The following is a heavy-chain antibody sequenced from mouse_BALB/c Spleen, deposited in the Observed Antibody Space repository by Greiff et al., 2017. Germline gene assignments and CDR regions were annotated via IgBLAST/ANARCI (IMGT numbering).Heavy chain of an antibody. J-gene: IGHJ2*01. Sequence: EVKVVESGGGLVQPGGSRKLSCAASGFTFSSFGMHWVRQAPEKGLEWVAYISSGSSTIYYADTVKGRFTISRDNPKNTLFLQMTSLRSEDTAMYYCARSAYYYGSSYCDYWGQGTTLTVSS. CDR1: GFTFSSFG. CDR3: ARSAYYYGSSYCDY. CDR2: ISSGSSTI. V-gene: IGHV5-17*02. D-gene: IGHD1-1*01.